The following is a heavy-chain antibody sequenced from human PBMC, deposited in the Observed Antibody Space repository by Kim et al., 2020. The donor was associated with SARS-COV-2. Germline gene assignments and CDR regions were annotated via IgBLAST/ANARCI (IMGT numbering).Heavy chain of an antibody. CDR1: GFRFSNAW. CDR3: TIDAAVSVWFVESHRGL. Sequence: GGSLRLSCAASGFRFSNAWMSWVRQAPGKGLEWIGQIKRKSDGENTDYAAPVKGRFTISRDDSKNTLYLQMNSLKSEDTDVYYFTIDAAVSVWFVESHRGLWGQGTLVTVSS. CDR2: IKRKSDGENT. J-gene: IGHJ4*02. D-gene: IGHD3-10*01. V-gene: IGHV3-15*01.